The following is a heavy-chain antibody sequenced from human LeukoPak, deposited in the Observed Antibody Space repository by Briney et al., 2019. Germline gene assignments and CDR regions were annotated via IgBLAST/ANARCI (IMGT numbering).Heavy chain of an antibody. V-gene: IGHV3-48*01. J-gene: IGHJ4*02. D-gene: IGHD3-22*01. Sequence: GGSLRLSCAASGFTFSSYSMNWVRQAPGKGLECVSYISSSSSTIYYADSVKGRFTISRDNAKNPLYLQMNSLRAEDTAVYYCARLTGYYDSSGYLDYWGQGTLVTVSS. CDR2: ISSSSSTI. CDR1: GFTFSSYS. CDR3: ARLTGYYDSSGYLDY.